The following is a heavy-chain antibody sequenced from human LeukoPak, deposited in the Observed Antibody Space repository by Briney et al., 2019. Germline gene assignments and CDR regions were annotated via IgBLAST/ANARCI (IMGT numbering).Heavy chain of an antibody. Sequence: GGSLRLSCAASGFTFCNYGMDWVRQAPGKGLEWPSYISSSSSSIYYADSVKGRFTISRDNAKNSLFLQMNSLRAEDTAVYYCARGGAARPDYWGQGTLVTVSS. CDR3: ARGGAARPDY. CDR2: ISSSSSSI. V-gene: IGHV3-48*01. CDR1: GFTFCNYG. J-gene: IGHJ4*02. D-gene: IGHD6-6*01.